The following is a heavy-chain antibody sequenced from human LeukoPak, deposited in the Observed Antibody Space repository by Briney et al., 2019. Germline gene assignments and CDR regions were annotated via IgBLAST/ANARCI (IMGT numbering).Heavy chain of an antibody. CDR1: GGSISSSSYY. J-gene: IGHJ5*02. CDR3: ARNDEQWLAPGWFDP. Sequence: SETLSLTCTVSGGSISSSSYYWGWIRQPPGKGLEWIGSIYYSGSTYYNPSLKSRVTISVDTSKNQFSLKLSSVTAADTAVYYCARNDEQWLAPGWFDPWGQGTLVTVSS. V-gene: IGHV4-39*01. D-gene: IGHD6-19*01. CDR2: IYYSGST.